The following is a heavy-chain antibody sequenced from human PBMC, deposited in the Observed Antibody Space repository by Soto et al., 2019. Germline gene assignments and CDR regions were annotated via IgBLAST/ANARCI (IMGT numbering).Heavy chain of an antibody. CDR3: ARLYSSSSENFDY. CDR1: GYTFTSYA. D-gene: IGHD6-6*01. V-gene: IGHV1-3*01. Sequence: ASVKVSCKASGYTFTSYAMHWVRQAPGQRLEWKGWINAGNGNTKYSQKFQGRVTITRDTSASTAYMELSSLRSEDKAVYYCARLYSSSSENFDYWGQGTLVTVSS. CDR2: INAGNGNT. J-gene: IGHJ4*02.